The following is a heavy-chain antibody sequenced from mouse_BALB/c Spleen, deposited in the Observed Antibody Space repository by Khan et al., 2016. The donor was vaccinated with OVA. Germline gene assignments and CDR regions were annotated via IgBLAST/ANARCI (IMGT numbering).Heavy chain of an antibody. D-gene: IGHD2-3*01. CDR1: GFTFSNFG. CDR2: ISSGSGPI. Sequence: EVELVESGGGLVQPGGSRKLSCAASGFTFSNFGMHWVRQAPEKGLEWVAFISSGSGPIYSADTVKGRFTISRAQPKDTLFLHLTLLMPEDTALYYCARLGDGGYFDVWAAGPTVTVSS. J-gene: IGHJ1*01. V-gene: IGHV5-17*02. CDR3: ARLGDGGYFDV.